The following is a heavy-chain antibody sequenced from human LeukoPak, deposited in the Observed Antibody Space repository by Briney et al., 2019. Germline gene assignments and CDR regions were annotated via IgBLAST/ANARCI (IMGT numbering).Heavy chain of an antibody. CDR1: GGTFSSYA. CDR3: AAGIVVVPATQVGMDV. Sequence: GASVKVSCKASGGTFSSYAISWVRQAPGQGLEWMGRIIPILGIANYAQKFQGRVTITADKSTSTAYMELSSLRSEDTAVYYCAAGIVVVPATQVGMDVWGQGTTVTVSS. CDR2: IIPILGIA. J-gene: IGHJ6*02. D-gene: IGHD2-2*01. V-gene: IGHV1-69*04.